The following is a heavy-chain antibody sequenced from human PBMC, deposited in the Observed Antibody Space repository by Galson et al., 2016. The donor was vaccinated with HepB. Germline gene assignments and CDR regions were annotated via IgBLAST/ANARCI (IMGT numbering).Heavy chain of an antibody. CDR1: GYTFTSYY. CDR2: INPNGGST. CDR3: AREGDYGGNWGYNWFDP. J-gene: IGHJ5*02. Sequence: SVKVSCKASGYTFTSYYMHWVRQAPGQGLEWMGIINPNGGSTSYAQKFQGRVTMTRETSTSTVYMELSSLRSEDTAVYYCAREGDYGGNWGYNWFDPWGQGPLVTVSS. V-gene: IGHV1-46*01. D-gene: IGHD4-23*01.